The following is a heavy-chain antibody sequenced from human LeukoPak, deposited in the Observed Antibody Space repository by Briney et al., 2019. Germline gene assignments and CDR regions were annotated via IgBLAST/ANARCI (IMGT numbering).Heavy chain of an antibody. D-gene: IGHD2-2*01. CDR3: ARDEGYCSSASCSAELDY. CDR2: INPNSGGT. J-gene: IGHJ4*02. V-gene: IGHV1-2*02. Sequence: ASVKVSCEASGYTLSDYYIYWVRQAPGQGLEWMGWINPNSGGTIYAEKFQGRVTMTRDTSISTAYMELSRLRSDDTAVYYCARDEGYCSSASCSAELDYWGQGTLVTVSS. CDR1: GYTLSDYY.